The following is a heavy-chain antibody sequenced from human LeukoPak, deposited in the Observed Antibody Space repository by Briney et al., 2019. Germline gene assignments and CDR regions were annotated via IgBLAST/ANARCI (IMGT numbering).Heavy chain of an antibody. J-gene: IGHJ4*02. V-gene: IGHV4-59*01. D-gene: IGHD3-10*01. Sequence: SETLSLTCTVSGGSISSYYWSWIRQPPGKGLEWIGYIYYSGSTNYNPSLKSRVPISVDTSKNQFSLKLSSVAAADTAVYYCARARYYYGSAEYWGQGTLVTVS. CDR1: GGSISSYY. CDR3: ARARYYYGSAEY. CDR2: IYYSGST.